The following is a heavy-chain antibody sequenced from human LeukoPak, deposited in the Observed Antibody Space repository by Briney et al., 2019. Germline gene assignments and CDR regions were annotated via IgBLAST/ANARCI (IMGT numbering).Heavy chain of an antibody. J-gene: IGHJ6*02. CDR2: ISSSSRYI. CDR1: GFTFSSYI. CDR3: ARSGGPGQSYYILTGYYAPARPGMDV. V-gene: IGHV3-21*01. Sequence: GGCLRLSRAASGFTFSSYIMNWVRQPPARGLAWVSSISSSSRYIYYADSVRGGHTIPRDNHKHTLYLQTNTPTPEDTAVYYCARSGGPGQSYYILTGYYAPARPGMDVWGQGTTVTVSS. D-gene: IGHD3-9*01.